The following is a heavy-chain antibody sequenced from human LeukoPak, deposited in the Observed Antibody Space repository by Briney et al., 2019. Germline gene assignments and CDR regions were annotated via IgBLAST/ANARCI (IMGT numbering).Heavy chain of an antibody. Sequence: PGGSLRLSCAASGFTFDDYGMSWVRQAPGKGLEWVSGINWNGGSTGYADSVKGRFTISRDNAKNSLYLQMNSLRAGDTALYYCARERTYYYDSNPDYFDYWGQGTLVTVSS. CDR1: GFTFDDYG. CDR2: INWNGGST. D-gene: IGHD3-22*01. CDR3: ARERTYYYDSNPDYFDY. V-gene: IGHV3-20*04. J-gene: IGHJ4*02.